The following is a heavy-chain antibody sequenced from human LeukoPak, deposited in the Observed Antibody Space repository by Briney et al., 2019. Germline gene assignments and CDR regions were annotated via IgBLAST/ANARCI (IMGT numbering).Heavy chain of an antibody. CDR2: INPNSGGT. D-gene: IGHD2-2*02. CDR3: AREFIVVVPAAIHGMDV. Sequence: GASVKVSCKSSGSTFTGYYMHWVRQAPGQGLEWMGWINPNSGGTNYAQKFHGRVTMTRDTSISTAYMELSRLRSDDTAVYYCAREFIVVVPAAIHGMDVGGKGTTVTVSS. J-gene: IGHJ6*04. CDR1: GSTFTGYY. V-gene: IGHV1-2*02.